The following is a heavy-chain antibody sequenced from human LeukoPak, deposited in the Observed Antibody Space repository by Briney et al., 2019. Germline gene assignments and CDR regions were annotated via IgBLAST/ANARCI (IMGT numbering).Heavy chain of an antibody. V-gene: IGHV3-30*02. J-gene: IGHJ6*03. CDR3: AKGGYCSSTSCYGNYYYMDV. Sequence: PGGSLRLSCAASGFTFSSYGMHWVRQAPGKGLEWVAFIRYDGSNKYYADSVKGRFTISRDNSKNTLYLQMNSLRAEDTAVYYCAKGGYCSSTSCYGNYYYMDVWGKGTTVTISS. CDR1: GFTFSSYG. D-gene: IGHD2-2*01. CDR2: IRYDGSNK.